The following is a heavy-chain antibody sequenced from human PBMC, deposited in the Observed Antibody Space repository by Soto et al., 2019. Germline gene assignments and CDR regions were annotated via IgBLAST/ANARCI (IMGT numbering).Heavy chain of an antibody. CDR3: ARSLGPSRHFFDH. Sequence: EVQLLDSGGHLVQPGGSLRLPCAASGFTISNYAMSWVRQAPGKGLEWVSTLSDRTYYTDSVRGRFTISRDTSENTLYLQMNSLGVEDTAVYYCARSLGPSRHFFDHWGQGTLVTVSS. D-gene: IGHD3-16*01. V-gene: IGHV3-23*01. CDR1: GFTISNYA. CDR2: LSDRT. J-gene: IGHJ4*02.